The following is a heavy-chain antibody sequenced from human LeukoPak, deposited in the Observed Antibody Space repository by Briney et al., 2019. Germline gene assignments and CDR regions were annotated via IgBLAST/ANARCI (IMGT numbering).Heavy chain of an antibody. CDR1: GFTFDDYG. D-gene: IGHD3-9*01. CDR2: ISWNSGSI. Sequence: GGSLRLSCAASGFTFDDYGMHWVRQAPGKGLEWVTGISWNSGSIGYADSVKGRFTISRDNAKNSLYLQMNSLRAEDTALYYCAKDPFDILTGYFDYWGQGTLVTVSS. J-gene: IGHJ4*02. CDR3: AKDPFDILTGYFDY. V-gene: IGHV3-9*01.